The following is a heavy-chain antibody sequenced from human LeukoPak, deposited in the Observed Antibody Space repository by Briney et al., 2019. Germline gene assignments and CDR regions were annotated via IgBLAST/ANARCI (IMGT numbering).Heavy chain of an antibody. Sequence: GESLKISCKGPGYSFTSYWIGWVRQMPGKGLEWMGIIYPGDSDTRYSPSFQGQVTISADKSISTAYLQWSSLKASDTAMYYCARGDYGDYVGGASNYWGQGTLVTVSS. CDR1: GYSFTSYW. V-gene: IGHV5-51*01. D-gene: IGHD4-17*01. J-gene: IGHJ4*02. CDR2: IYPGDSDT. CDR3: ARGDYGDYVGGASNY.